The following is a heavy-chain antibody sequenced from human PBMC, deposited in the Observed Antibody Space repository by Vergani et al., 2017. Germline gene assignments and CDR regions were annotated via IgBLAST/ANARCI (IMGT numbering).Heavy chain of an antibody. Sequence: QVLLVQSGAEVKKPGASVRVSCKTSGYTFTNYYIHWVRQAPGQGLEWMGIINPSGGSTTYAQQFQGRLTMTRDTSTSTVYMDLSNLRSEDTAVYYCASRRTLQREFDIWGQGTLVTVSS. V-gene: IGHV1-46*01. CDR1: GYTFTNYY. CDR2: INPSGGST. J-gene: IGHJ4*02. CDR3: ASRRTLQREFDI. D-gene: IGHD5-24*01.